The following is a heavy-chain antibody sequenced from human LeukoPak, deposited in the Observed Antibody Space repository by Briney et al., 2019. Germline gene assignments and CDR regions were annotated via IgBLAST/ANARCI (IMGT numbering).Heavy chain of an antibody. CDR3: AKKGGSWNYLDS. Sequence: QSGGSLRLSCVASGFTFSIYGMHWVRQAPGKGLEWVAYLAYDASLVDYTNSVKGRFTISRDNSKNTLFLQMNSLRPEDTAVYYCAKKGGSWNYLDSWGQGTLVTVSS. CDR2: LAYDASLV. CDR1: GFTFSIYG. D-gene: IGHD6-13*01. J-gene: IGHJ4*02. V-gene: IGHV3-30*02.